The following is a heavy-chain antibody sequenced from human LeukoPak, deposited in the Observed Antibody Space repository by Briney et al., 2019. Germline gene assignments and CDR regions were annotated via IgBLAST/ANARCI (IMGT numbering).Heavy chain of an antibody. J-gene: IGHJ4*02. CDR3: AKTYYYDPFDF. Sequence: SETLSLTCTVSGGSVSNSGYYWGWIRQPPGKGLEWIGNIYYSGSAYYNPSLRSRVTISVDTSKNQFSLKLSSVTAADTAVYYCAKTYYYDPFDFWGQGTLVTVSS. V-gene: IGHV4-39*01. CDR1: GGSVSNSGYY. CDR2: IYYSGSA. D-gene: IGHD3-22*01.